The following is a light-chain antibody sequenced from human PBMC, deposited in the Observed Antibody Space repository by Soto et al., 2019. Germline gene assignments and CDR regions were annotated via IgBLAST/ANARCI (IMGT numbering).Light chain of an antibody. CDR3: QQYGTPRT. J-gene: IGKJ1*01. CDR2: GAS. Sequence: VVRQEKGAQSLSPRARATLSSRTRQTVSNNFVAWYQQTPGQAPRLLIYGASNRATGIPDRFSGSGSGTDFTLTTSRLEPEDFAEYYCQQYGTPRTFGQWTNVDIK. CDR1: QTVSNNF. V-gene: IGKV3-20*01.